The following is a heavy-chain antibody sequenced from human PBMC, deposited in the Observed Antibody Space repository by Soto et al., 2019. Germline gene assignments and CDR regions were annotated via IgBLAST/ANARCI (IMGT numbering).Heavy chain of an antibody. CDR1: GGSISSGDYY. Sequence: PSETLSLTCTVSGGSISSGDYYWSWIRHPPGKGPEWIGYIYYIGSTYYNPSLKSRVTISVDTSKNQFSLKLSSVTAADTAVYYCARDPPRRTLFGMDNYYGMDVWGQGTMVAVSS. CDR3: ARDPPRRTLFGMDNYYGMDV. D-gene: IGHD3-3*01. J-gene: IGHJ6*02. CDR2: IYYIGST. V-gene: IGHV4-30-4*01.